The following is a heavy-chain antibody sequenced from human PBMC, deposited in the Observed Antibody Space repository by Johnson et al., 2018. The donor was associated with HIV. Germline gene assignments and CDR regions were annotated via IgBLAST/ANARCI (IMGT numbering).Heavy chain of an antibody. CDR3: ARVKQQVVRVGSDAFDI. CDR2: ISYDGSSK. D-gene: IGHD6-13*01. Sequence: QVQLVESGGGVVQPGRSLRLSCAASGFTFSSYGMHWVRQAPGKGLEWVAVISYDGSSKYYADSVKGRFTISRDNSKNTLYLQMNSLRAEDTAVYYCARVKQQVVRVGSDAFDIGGQGTMVTVSS. CDR1: GFTFSSYG. J-gene: IGHJ3*02. V-gene: IGHV3-30*03.